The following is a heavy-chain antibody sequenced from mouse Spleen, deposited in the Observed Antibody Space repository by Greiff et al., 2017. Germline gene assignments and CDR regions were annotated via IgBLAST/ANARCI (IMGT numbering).Heavy chain of an antibody. J-gene: IGHJ3*01. CDR2: IWRGGTT. CDR3: AKKGALDSSDYWFAY. CDR1: GFSLTSYG. V-gene: IGHV2-5*01. Sequence: QVQLQQSGPGLVQPSQSLSITCTVSGFSLTSYGVHWVRLSPGKGLEWLGVIWRGGTTDYNAAFMSRLSITKDNSKSQVFFKMNSLQADDTAIYYCAKKGALDSSDYWFAYWGQGTLVTVSA. D-gene: IGHD3-2*01.